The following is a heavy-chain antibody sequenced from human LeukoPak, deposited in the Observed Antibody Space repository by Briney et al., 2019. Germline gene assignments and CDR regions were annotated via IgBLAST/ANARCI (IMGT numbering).Heavy chain of an antibody. Sequence: GGSLRLSCAASGFTFSTYWMSWVRQAPGKGLEWVSVIHSGGSTYYADSVKGRFTISRDNSKNTLYLQMNSLRAEDTAVYYCARSRRDVTAIYFDYWGQGTLVTVSS. J-gene: IGHJ4*02. D-gene: IGHD2-21*02. CDR1: GFTFSTYW. CDR3: ARSRRDVTAIYFDY. V-gene: IGHV3-66*02. CDR2: IHSGGST.